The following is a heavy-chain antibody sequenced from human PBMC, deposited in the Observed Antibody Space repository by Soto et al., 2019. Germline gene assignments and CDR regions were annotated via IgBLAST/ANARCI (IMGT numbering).Heavy chain of an antibody. CDR2: MSDDGSKE. Sequence: PGWSLRLSCAGSGFSVFDYTLYWVRQAPGKGLEWVAIMSDDGSKEHYAESVRGRFTISRDNSRNTLHLQMNSLRDEDTAVYFCARDRVLGFWSGYPLAWFDPWGQGTLVTVSS. D-gene: IGHD3-3*01. V-gene: IGHV3-30*04. CDR1: GFSVFDYT. J-gene: IGHJ5*02. CDR3: ARDRVLGFWSGYPLAWFDP.